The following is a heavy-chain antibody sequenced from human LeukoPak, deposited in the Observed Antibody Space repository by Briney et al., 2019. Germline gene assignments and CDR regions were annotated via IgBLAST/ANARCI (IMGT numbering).Heavy chain of an antibody. CDR2: INPNSGGT. D-gene: IGHD2-2*01. CDR3: ATPNECSSTSCSGAYYYGMDV. V-gene: IGHV1-2*02. Sequence: ASVKVSCKASGYTFTSYYMHWVRQAPGQGLEWMGWINPNSGGTNYAQKFQGRVTMTRDTSISTAYMELSRLRSDDTAVYYCATPNECSSTSCSGAYYYGMDVWGQGTTVTVSS. CDR1: GYTFTSYY. J-gene: IGHJ6*02.